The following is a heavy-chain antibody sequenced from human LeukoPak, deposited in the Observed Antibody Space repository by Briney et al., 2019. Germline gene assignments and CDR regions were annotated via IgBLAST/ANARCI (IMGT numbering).Heavy chain of an antibody. Sequence: SETLSLTCTVSGGSISSYYWSWIRQPAGKGLEWIGRIYISATTNYNPSLKSRVTMSVDTSKNQFSLKLSSVTAADTAVYYCARDSVRGVDLDVWGKGTTVTISS. J-gene: IGHJ6*04. V-gene: IGHV4-4*07. CDR1: GGSISSYY. CDR2: IYISATT. CDR3: ARDSVRGVDLDV. D-gene: IGHD3-10*01.